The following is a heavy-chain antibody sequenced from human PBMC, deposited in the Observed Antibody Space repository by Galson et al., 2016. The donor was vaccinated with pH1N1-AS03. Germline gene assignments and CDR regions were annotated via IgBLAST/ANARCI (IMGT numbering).Heavy chain of an antibody. CDR3: ARHRLSVTHSFSTRGIDV. J-gene: IGHJ6*04. Sequence: QSGAEVKKPGESLKISCKGSGYSFTNYWIGWVRQMPGKGLEWMGIIYPGDSYTRYSPSFQGQVTISSDKSITTAYLQWSNLKASDTAMYYCARHRLSVTHSFSTRGIDVWGKGTTVTVSA. D-gene: IGHD5/OR15-5a*01. V-gene: IGHV5-51*01. CDR1: GYSFTNYW. CDR2: IYPGDSYT.